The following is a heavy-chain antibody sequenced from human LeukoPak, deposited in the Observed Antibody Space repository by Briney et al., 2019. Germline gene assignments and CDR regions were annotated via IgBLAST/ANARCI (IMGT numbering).Heavy chain of an antibody. CDR1: GDSISDYY. CDR2: IYFSGST. D-gene: IGHD1-26*01. Sequence: SGTLSLTCTVSGDSISDYYWSWIRQTPGKGLEWIGDIYFSGSTNYNPSLKSRVTISVDTSKNQFSLKLSSVTAADTAVYYCARRRGGATDCFDHWGQGTLVTVSS. V-gene: IGHV4-59*08. CDR3: ARRRGGATDCFDH. J-gene: IGHJ4*02.